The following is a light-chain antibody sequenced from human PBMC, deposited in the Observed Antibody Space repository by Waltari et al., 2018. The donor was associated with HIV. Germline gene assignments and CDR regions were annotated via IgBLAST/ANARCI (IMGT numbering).Light chain of an antibody. Sequence: STELTQDPAVSVALGQTVRITCQGDSVRSYYASWYQQKPGHAPALVIYGKNNRPSGIPDRFSGSTSGNTASLTITGAQVEDEADYYCNSRDNSSKHYVFGSGTKVTVL. CDR2: GKN. J-gene: IGLJ1*01. CDR1: SVRSYY. CDR3: NSRDNSSKHYV. V-gene: IGLV3-19*01.